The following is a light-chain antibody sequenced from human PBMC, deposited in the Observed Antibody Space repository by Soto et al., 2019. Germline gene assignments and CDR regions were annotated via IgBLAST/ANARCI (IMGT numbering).Light chain of an antibody. V-gene: IGKV3-11*01. CDR1: QSISIY. CDR2: DAS. CDR3: QQRSMWPLT. Sequence: DIVLTQSPATLSLSPGERATLSCRASQSISIYLAWYQQRPGQAPRLLIYDASNRATAIPARFSGSGSGTDFTLTISSLQPEDFTVYYIQQRSMWPLTFGGGTKVEIK. J-gene: IGKJ4*01.